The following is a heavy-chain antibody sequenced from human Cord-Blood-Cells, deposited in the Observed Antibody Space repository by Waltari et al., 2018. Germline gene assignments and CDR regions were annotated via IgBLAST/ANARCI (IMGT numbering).Heavy chain of an antibody. CDR1: GGSFSVYS. J-gene: IGHJ3*02. D-gene: IGHD2-15*01. CDR2: INHSGST. Sequence: QVQLQQWGAGLLKPSENLSLTCDASGGSFSVYSWSWIRQPPGKGLEWIGEINHSGSTNYNPSLKSRVTISVDTSKNQFSLKLSSVTAADTAVYYCARGRGWDIWGQGTMVTVSS. V-gene: IGHV4-34*01. CDR3: ARGRGWDI.